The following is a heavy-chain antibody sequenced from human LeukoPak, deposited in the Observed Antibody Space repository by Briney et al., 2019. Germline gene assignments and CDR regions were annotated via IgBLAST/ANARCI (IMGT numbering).Heavy chain of an antibody. Sequence: GGSLRLSCAASGFTVSSNYMSWVRQAPGKGLEWVSIIYSGGSRYYADSVKGRFTISRDNSKNTLYLQMNSLRAEDTAVYYCARSSDYYDSSGYFDYWGQGTLVIVSS. V-gene: IGHV3-53*01. D-gene: IGHD3-22*01. CDR3: ARSSDYYDSSGYFDY. J-gene: IGHJ4*02. CDR2: IYSGGSR. CDR1: GFTVSSNY.